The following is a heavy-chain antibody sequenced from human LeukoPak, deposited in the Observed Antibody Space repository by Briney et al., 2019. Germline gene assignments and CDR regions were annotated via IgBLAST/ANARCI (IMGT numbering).Heavy chain of an antibody. CDR2: INPNSGVT. CDR3: ATAVLYGGNDFDY. CDR1: GYTFTGYY. J-gene: IGHJ4*02. Sequence: ASVTVSCKPSGYTFTGYYMHWVRQAPGQGLEWMGWINPNSGVTKFAQRFQGRVTMTRDTSTSTAYLDLSSLRSDDTAVYYCATAVLYGGNDFDYWGQGTLVTVSS. D-gene: IGHD5-12*01. V-gene: IGHV1-2*02.